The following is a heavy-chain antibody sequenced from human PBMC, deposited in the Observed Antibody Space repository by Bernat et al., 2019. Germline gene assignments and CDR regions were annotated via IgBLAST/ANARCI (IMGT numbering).Heavy chain of an antibody. CDR1: GFTFDDYA. J-gene: IGHJ4*02. V-gene: IGHV3-9*01. D-gene: IGHD3-16*01. Sequence: EVQLVESGGGLVQPGRSLRLSCAASGFTFDDYAMHWVRQAPGKGLEWVSGISWNSGSIGYADSVKGRFTISRDNAKNSLHLQMNSLKTEDTAVYYCSTGGYYFDYWGQGTLVTVSS. CDR3: STGGYYFDY. CDR2: ISWNSGSI.